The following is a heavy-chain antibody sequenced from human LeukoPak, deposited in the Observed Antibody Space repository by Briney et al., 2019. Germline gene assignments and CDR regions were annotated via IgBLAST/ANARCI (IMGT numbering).Heavy chain of an antibody. CDR2: ISGSGGST. CDR3: AKVYCSSPSCECFDY. Sequence: GGSLRLSCAASGFTFSSYAMSWVRQAPGKGLEWVSAISGSGGSTYYADSVKGRFTISRDNSKNTLYLQMNSLRAEDTAVYYCAKVYCSSPSCECFDYWGQGTLVTVSS. CDR1: GFTFSSYA. V-gene: IGHV3-23*01. D-gene: IGHD2-2*01. J-gene: IGHJ4*02.